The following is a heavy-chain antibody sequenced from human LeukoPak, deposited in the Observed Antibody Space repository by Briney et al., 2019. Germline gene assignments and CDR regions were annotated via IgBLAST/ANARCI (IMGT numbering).Heavy chain of an antibody. CDR2: IRYDGSNK. D-gene: IGHD3-10*01. CDR3: AKDVNVGGDYFDY. V-gene: IGHV3-30*02. CDR1: GFTFSSYG. Sequence: AGGSLRLSCAASGFTFSSYGMHWVRQAPGKGLEWVAFIRYDGSNKYYADSVKGRFTISRDNSKNTLYLQMNSLRAEDTAVYYCAKDVNVGGDYFDYWGQGTLVTVSS. J-gene: IGHJ4*02.